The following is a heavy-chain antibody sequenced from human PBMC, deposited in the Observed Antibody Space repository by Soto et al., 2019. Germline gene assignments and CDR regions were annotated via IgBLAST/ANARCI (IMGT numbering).Heavy chain of an antibody. CDR3: ARDIVSVGPRANEALDL. V-gene: IGHV1-3*01. Sequence: QVQLVQSGAELKKPGASVNISCQASGFTFSDTLINWVRQGPGQRLGWMGWINPANGNTRYSESFQGRVTISSLPSAATAHVALSDLTSEDTAVYYCARDIVSVGPRANEALDLWGQGTMITLSS. CDR2: INPANGNT. D-gene: IGHD1-26*01. CDR1: GFTFSDTL. J-gene: IGHJ3*01.